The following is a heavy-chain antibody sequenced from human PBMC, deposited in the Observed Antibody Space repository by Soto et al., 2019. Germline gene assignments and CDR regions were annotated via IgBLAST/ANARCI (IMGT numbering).Heavy chain of an antibody. D-gene: IGHD6-13*01. CDR2: IYPGDSDT. Sequence: PGESLKISCQGSGYRFTSYWIGWVRQMPGKGLEWMGIIYPGDSDTRYSPSFQGQVTISADKSISTAYLQWSSLKASDTAMYYCARLTIAAAGNPRYYYGMDVWGQGTTVTVSS. V-gene: IGHV5-51*01. CDR3: ARLTIAAAGNPRYYYGMDV. J-gene: IGHJ6*02. CDR1: GYRFTSYW.